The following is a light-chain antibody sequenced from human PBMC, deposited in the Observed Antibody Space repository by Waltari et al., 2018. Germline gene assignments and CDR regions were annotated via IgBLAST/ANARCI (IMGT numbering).Light chain of an antibody. V-gene: IGKV2-30*01. CDR2: KVS. CDR1: QSLVSRDRNTS. J-gene: IGKJ1*01. Sequence: DVVMTQSPLSLPVTLGQPASIPCRSSQSLVSRDRNTSFNGFHQRPGQSPRRLLYKVSNRDSGVPDRFSGSGSGTDFTLRISRVEAEDVGDYYCMQGTHWPWTFGPGTKVEI. CDR3: MQGTHWPWT.